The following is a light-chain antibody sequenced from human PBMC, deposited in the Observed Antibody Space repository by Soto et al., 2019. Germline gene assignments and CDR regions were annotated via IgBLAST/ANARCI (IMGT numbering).Light chain of an antibody. V-gene: IGKV1-9*01. CDR1: QDIAIY. CDR3: QQLRMYPST. J-gene: IGKJ4*01. Sequence: IQLTQSPSSLSASVGDRVTITCRASQDIAIYLAWYQQKPGEAPKLLIYAASTLYGGVPSRFSGSGAGTDFALTITGRQAEDFATYDCQQLRMYPSTFGGGTKVGIK. CDR2: AAS.